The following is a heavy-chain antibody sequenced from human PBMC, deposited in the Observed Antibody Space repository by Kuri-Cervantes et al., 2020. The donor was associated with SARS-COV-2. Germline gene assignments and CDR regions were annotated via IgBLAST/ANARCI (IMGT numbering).Heavy chain of an antibody. CDR3: ASLPLATYFDY. CDR1: GYSISSGYY. Sequence: SETLSLTCAVSGYSISSGYYWGWIRQPPGKGLEWIGSIYYSGSTYYNPSRKSRVTISVDTSKNQFSLKLSSVTAADTAVYYCASLPLATYFDYWGQGTLVNVSS. J-gene: IGHJ4*02. CDR2: IYYSGST. V-gene: IGHV4-38-2*01. D-gene: IGHD5/OR15-5a*01.